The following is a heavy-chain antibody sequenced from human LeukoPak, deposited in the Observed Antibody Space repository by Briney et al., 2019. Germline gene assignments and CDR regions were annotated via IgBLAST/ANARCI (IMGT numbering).Heavy chain of an antibody. Sequence: ASVTVSFTASGYTFTSYGISWVRQAPGQGLEWMGWISAYNGNTNYAQKLQGRVTMTTDTSTSTAYMELRSLRSDDTAVYYCAREGHCSGGSCYSGVSDYYYGMDVWGQGTTVTVSS. J-gene: IGHJ6*02. CDR3: AREGHCSGGSCYSGVSDYYYGMDV. V-gene: IGHV1-18*01. CDR1: GYTFTSYG. D-gene: IGHD2-15*01. CDR2: ISAYNGNT.